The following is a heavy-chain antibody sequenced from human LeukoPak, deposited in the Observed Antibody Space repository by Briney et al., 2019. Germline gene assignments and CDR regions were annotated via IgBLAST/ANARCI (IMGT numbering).Heavy chain of an antibody. Sequence: PGGSLRLSCAASGFTFSSYGMHWVRQAPGKGLEWVAFIRYDGSNKYYADSVKGRFTISRDNSKNTLYLQMNSLSAEDTAVYYCAKDANSGYDYVGVLDYWGQGTLVTVSS. CDR3: AKDANSGYDYVGVLDY. V-gene: IGHV3-30*02. CDR1: GFTFSSYG. D-gene: IGHD5-12*01. CDR2: IRYDGSNK. J-gene: IGHJ4*02.